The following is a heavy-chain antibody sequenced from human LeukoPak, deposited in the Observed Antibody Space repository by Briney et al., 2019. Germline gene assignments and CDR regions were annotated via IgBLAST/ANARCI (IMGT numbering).Heavy chain of an antibody. V-gene: IGHV4-61*02. CDR3: ARDVLSHSYYYMDV. CDR2: IYISGST. D-gene: IGHD5/OR15-5a*01. Sequence: SETLSLTCTVSGGSLSIGRYYWSWIRQTAVKGLQWIGRIYISGSTNYSPSLKSRVTISLDTSNNQFSLNLSSVTAADTAVYYCARDVLSHSYYYMDVWGKGTTVTVSS. J-gene: IGHJ6*03. CDR1: GGSLSIGRYY.